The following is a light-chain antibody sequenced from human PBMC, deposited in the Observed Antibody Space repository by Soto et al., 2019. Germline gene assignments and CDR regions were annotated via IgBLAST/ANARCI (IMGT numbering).Light chain of an antibody. CDR3: QQGT. CDR2: GAS. V-gene: IGKV3-20*01. Sequence: EIVLTQSPGTLSLSPGVRATLSCRASQSVSSSYLAWYQQKPGQAPRLLIYGASSRATGIPDRFSGSGSGTDFTLTISRLEPEDFAVYYCQQGTFGQGTRLEIK. J-gene: IGKJ5*01. CDR1: QSVSSSY.